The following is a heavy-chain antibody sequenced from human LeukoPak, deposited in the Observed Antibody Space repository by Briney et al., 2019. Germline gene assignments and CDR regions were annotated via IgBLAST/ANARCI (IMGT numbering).Heavy chain of an antibody. CDR3: ATFPIAAAAPFDY. Sequence: GGSLRLSCAASGFTFSSYEMTWVRQAPGKGLRCVSYISISVSTIYYADSVQGRFTISRDNAQNSLYLRMNSLRAEDTAVYYCATFPIAAAAPFDYWGQGTLVTVSS. J-gene: IGHJ4*02. CDR1: GFTFSSYE. D-gene: IGHD6-13*01. V-gene: IGHV3-48*03. CDR2: ISISVSTI.